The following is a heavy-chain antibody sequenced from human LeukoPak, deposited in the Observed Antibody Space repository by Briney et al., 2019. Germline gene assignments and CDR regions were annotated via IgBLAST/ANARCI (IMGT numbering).Heavy chain of an antibody. D-gene: IGHD5-12*01. V-gene: IGHV3-21*06. CDR2: ITSSGTYI. CDR1: GFTFSAYS. Sequence: GGSLRLSCAASGFTFSAYSMNWVRQAPGKGLEWVSSITSSGTYIYYADSVKGRFTISRDDAKNSLYLQMNSLGAEDTAVYYCARPSGYSGYDCDCWGQGTLVTVSS. J-gene: IGHJ4*02. CDR3: ARPSGYSGYDCDC.